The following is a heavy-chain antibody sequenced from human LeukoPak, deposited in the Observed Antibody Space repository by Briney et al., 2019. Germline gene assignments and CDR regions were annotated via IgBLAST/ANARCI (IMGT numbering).Heavy chain of an antibody. J-gene: IGHJ6*02. CDR2: ISAYSGNT. V-gene: IGHV1-18*01. D-gene: IGHD6-13*01. Sequence: ASVKVSCKASGYTFTSYGISWVRQAPGQGLKWMGWISAYSGNTNYAQKLQGRVTMTTDTSTSTAYMELRSLRSDDTAVYYCARDDSSSWFYLYYYYGMDVWGQGTTVTVSS. CDR1: GYTFTSYG. CDR3: ARDDSSSWFYLYYYYGMDV.